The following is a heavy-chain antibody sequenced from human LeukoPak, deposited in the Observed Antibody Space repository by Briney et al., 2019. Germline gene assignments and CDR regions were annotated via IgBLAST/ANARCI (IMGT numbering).Heavy chain of an antibody. Sequence: GGSLRLSCAASGFTFSNAWMSWVRQAPGKGLEWVGRIKSKTDGGTTDYAAPVNGRFTISRDDSKNTLYLQMNSLKTEDTAVYYCTRSNYDILTGYWAYYYYMDVWGKGTTVTVSS. CDR3: TRSNYDILTGYWAYYYYMDV. CDR1: GFTFSNAW. CDR2: IKSKTDGGTT. J-gene: IGHJ6*03. D-gene: IGHD3-9*01. V-gene: IGHV3-15*01.